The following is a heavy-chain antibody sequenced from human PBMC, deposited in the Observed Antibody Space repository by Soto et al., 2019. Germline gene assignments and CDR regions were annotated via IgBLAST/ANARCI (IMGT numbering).Heavy chain of an antibody. Sequence: QVQLVQSGAEVKKPGSSVKVSCKASGGTFSSYTISWVRQAPGQGLEWMGGIIPILGIANYAQKFQGRVTITADKSTSTAYMELSSLRSEDTAVYYCARYFGNVVVIATEYFQHWGQGTLVTVSS. V-gene: IGHV1-69*02. CDR3: ARYFGNVVVIATEYFQH. D-gene: IGHD2-21*01. J-gene: IGHJ1*01. CDR2: IIPILGIA. CDR1: GGTFSSYT.